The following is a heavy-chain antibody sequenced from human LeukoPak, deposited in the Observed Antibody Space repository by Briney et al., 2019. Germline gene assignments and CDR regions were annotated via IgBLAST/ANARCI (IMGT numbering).Heavy chain of an antibody. V-gene: IGHV3-21*05. Sequence: GGSLRLSCAASGFTFSSYTMNWVRQAPGKGLEWVSYISSSSSYTNYADSVKGRFTISRDNAKNSLYLQMNSLRAEDTAVYYCARVVVVAATDYWGQGTLVTVSS. CDR2: ISSSSSYT. CDR1: GFTFSSYT. D-gene: IGHD2-15*01. CDR3: ARVVVVAATDY. J-gene: IGHJ4*02.